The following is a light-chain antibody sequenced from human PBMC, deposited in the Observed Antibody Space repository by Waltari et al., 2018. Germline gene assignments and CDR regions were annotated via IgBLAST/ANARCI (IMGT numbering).Light chain of an antibody. CDR3: MQGLQSPT. V-gene: IGKV2-28*01. Sequence: DIVMTQSPLSLPVTPGEAAPLPCRSNQSLLHSDGNTYLDWYLQRPGQSPQLLIYWGSNRASGVPDRFSGSGSGTDFTLKISRVEADDVGIYYCMQGLQSPTFGGGTKVEIK. J-gene: IGKJ4*01. CDR2: WGS. CDR1: QSLLHSDGNTY.